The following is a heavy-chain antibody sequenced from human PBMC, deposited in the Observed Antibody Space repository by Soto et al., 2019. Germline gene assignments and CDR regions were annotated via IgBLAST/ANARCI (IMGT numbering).Heavy chain of an antibody. D-gene: IGHD2-21*01. V-gene: IGHV4-34*01. CDR2: INESGST. CDR1: GQSFSGHS. J-gene: IGHJ4*02. CDR3: ARGSGIVALPGELEDVKYDY. Sequence: QVQLQQWGAGRVKPSETLSLSCAVYGQSFSGHSWAWIRQPRGKGLEWIGEINESGSTYYNPSLKSRVTIPTDTSKNQFSLKLSSVSAADTAAYFCARGSGIVALPGELEDVKYDYWGQGTLVNVSS.